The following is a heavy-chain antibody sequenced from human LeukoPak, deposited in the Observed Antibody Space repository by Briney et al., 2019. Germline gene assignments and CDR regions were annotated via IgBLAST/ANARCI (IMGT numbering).Heavy chain of an antibody. CDR1: GYTFTGYY. CDR3: ARDRWQQLDWFDP. J-gene: IGHJ5*02. V-gene: IGHV1-2*02. CDR2: INPNSGGT. Sequence: ASVKVSCKASGYTFTGYYMHWVRQAPGQGLEWMGWINPNSGGTNYAQKFQGRVTMTRDTFISTAYMELRRLRSDDTAVYYCARDRWQQLDWFDPWGQGALVTVSS. D-gene: IGHD6-13*01.